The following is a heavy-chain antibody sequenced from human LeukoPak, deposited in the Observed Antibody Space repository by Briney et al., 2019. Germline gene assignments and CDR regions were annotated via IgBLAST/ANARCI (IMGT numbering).Heavy chain of an antibody. CDR1: GFTFSNYW. V-gene: IGHV3-7*01. J-gene: IGHJ4*02. CDR2: IQRDGSEK. D-gene: IGHD6-19*01. CDR3: ARQGYSSGK. Sequence: PGGSLRLSCAASGFTFSNYWMNWVRQVPGKGLEWVASIQRDGSEKYYVESVKGRFTISRDNAKNSLYLQMNSLRAEDTAVYYCARQGYSSGKWGQGTLVTVSS.